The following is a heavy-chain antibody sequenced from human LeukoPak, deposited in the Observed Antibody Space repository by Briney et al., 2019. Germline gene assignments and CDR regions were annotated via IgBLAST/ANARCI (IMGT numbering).Heavy chain of an antibody. CDR1: GGTFSSYA. Sequence: GASVKVSCKASGGTFSSYAISWVRQAPGQGLEWMGGIIPIFGTANYAQKFQGRVTITADESTSTAYMELSSLRSEDTAVYYCASERAGGSLYYYYGMDVWGKGTTVTVPS. J-gene: IGHJ6*04. D-gene: IGHD2-15*01. CDR3: ASERAGGSLYYYYGMDV. CDR2: IIPIFGTA. V-gene: IGHV1-69*13.